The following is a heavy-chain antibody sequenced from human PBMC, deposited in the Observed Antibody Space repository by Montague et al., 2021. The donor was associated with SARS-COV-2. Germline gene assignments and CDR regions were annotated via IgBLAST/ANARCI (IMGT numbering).Heavy chain of an antibody. Sequence: SETLSLTCTVSGGSISSGLYHWAWIRQPPGKGLHWIESIYFSGITNYXXXLKSRVTISVDASKNQFSLKVTSVAAADTAVYYCARQQESFGSRRYRGIDYWGQGTLVTVAS. CDR2: IYFSGIT. J-gene: IGHJ4*02. CDR1: GGSISSGLYH. V-gene: IGHV4-39*01. D-gene: IGHD3-10*01. CDR3: ARQQESFGSRRYRGIDY.